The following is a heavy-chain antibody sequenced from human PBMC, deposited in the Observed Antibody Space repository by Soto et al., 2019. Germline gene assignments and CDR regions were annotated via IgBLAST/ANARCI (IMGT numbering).Heavy chain of an antibody. CDR3: ARLITIVREVIIVFDP. J-gene: IGHJ5*02. CDR2: IDHSGST. D-gene: IGHD3-10*01. Sequence: PSETLSLTCSVSGGSISSGGYYWSWIRQHPGKGLEWLGYIDHSGSTYYHPTLKSRVNRSVDTSNNQFSPKPSSVTATDTAVYSCARLITIVREVIIVFDPWGQGTLVTVSS. V-gene: IGHV4-31*03. CDR1: GGSISSGGYY.